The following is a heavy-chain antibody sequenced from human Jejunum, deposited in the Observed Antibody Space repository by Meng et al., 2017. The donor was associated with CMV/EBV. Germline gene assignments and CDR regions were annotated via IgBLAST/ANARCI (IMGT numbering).Heavy chain of an antibody. V-gene: IGHV3-23*01. CDR3: ANSGLRA. CDR1: TVTLNSFG. Sequence: LKMSCAASTVTLNSFGMNGVRQAPGKGLEWVSGISSSDGRTYSADSVRGHFTISRDNCKNTLFLQMNSLRVEDTAVYYCANSGLRAWGQGTLVTVSS. D-gene: IGHD4-17*01. J-gene: IGHJ4*02. CDR2: ISSSDGRT.